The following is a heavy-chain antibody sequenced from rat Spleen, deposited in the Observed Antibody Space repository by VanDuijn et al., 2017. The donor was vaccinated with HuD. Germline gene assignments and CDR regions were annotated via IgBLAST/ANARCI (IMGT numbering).Heavy chain of an antibody. CDR3: ARTYNNYGWYFDF. V-gene: IGHV2-72*01. Sequence: QVQLKESGPGLVQPSETLSLTCTVSGFSLTSYSVSWVRQPSGKGPEWMGTIWAGGSTNYNSAVQSRLSISRDTSKSQVFLKMNSLQPEDTGTYYCARTYNNYGWYFDFWGPGTMVTVSS. J-gene: IGHJ1*01. CDR2: IWAGGST. D-gene: IGHD1-10*01. CDR1: GFSLTSYS.